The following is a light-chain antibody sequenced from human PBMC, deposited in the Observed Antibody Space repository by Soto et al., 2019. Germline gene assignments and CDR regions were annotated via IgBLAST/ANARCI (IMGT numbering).Light chain of an antibody. CDR2: EDN. CDR1: KLGDKY. V-gene: IGLV3-1*01. CDR3: QAWDSTTYV. J-gene: IGLJ1*01. Sequence: SYELTQPPSVSVSPGHTATISCSGNKLGDKYVAWYQQKPGQSPLLVIYEDNKRPSGIPERFSGSNSVNTATLTITGTQTLDEADYSCQAWDSTTYVFGTGTKVTVL.